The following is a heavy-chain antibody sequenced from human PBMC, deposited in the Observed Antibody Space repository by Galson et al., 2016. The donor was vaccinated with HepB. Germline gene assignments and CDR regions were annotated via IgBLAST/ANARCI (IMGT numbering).Heavy chain of an antibody. CDR1: GFTVSSNY. D-gene: IGHD3-16*01. V-gene: IGHV3-53*01. J-gene: IGHJ6*03. Sequence: SLRLSCAASGFTVSSNYLSWVRQAPGKGLEWVSLVYSDGSTYYSDSVRGRFTISRDNSNNIVYLQMNSLRAEDTAVYFCAKNKATARVWGHYYYYMDVWGKGTTVTVSS. CDR2: VYSDGST. CDR3: AKNKATARVWGHYYYYMDV.